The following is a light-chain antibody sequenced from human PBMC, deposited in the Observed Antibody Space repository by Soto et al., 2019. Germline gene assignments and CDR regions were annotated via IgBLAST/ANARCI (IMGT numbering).Light chain of an antibody. CDR3: QQYNSYSRT. CDR2: KAS. CDR1: QSISSW. Sequence: DIQMTQSPSTLSASVGDRVTITCRASQSISSWLAWYQQKPGKAPKPLIYKASSLESGVPSRFSCSGSGTEFTLPISSLQPDDFAPYSCQQYNSYSRTLGQGTKGDIK. J-gene: IGKJ1*01. V-gene: IGKV1-5*03.